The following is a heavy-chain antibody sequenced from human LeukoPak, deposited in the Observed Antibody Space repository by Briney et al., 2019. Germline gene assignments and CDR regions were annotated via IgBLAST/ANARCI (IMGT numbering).Heavy chain of an antibody. J-gene: IGHJ4*02. V-gene: IGHV3-9*01. CDR3: AKDGGLYYFDY. CDR2: ISWNSGSI. Sequence: GGSLRLSCVASGFTFDDYAMHWVRQAPGKGLEWVSGISWNSGSIGYADSVKGRFTISRDNAKNSLYLQMNSLRAEDTALYYCAKDGGLYYFDYWGQGTLVTVSS. CDR1: GFTFDDYA.